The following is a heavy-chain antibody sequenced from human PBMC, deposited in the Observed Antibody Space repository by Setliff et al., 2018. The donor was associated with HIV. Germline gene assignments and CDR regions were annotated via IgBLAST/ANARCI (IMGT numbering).Heavy chain of an antibody. J-gene: IGHJ4*02. CDR3: ARLSGDYYYFDY. D-gene: IGHD2-21*02. V-gene: IGHV4-34*01. CDR2: INHSGST. Sequence: PSETLSLTCAVYGGSFSGYDWSWIRQPPGKGLEWIGEINHSGSTNYNPSLKSRVTISVDTSKNQFSLKLYSVTAADTSVYYCARLSGDYYYFDYWGQGTLVTVSS. CDR1: GGSFSGYD.